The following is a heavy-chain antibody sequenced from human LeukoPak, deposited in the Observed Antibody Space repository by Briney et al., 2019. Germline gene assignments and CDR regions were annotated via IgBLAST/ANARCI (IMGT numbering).Heavy chain of an antibody. Sequence: PGGSLRLSCAASGFTFSSYAMHWVRQAPGKGLEWVAVISYDGSNKYYADSVKGRFTISRDNSKNTLYLQMNSLRAEDTAVYYCAREVEGGCFDYWGQGTLVTVSS. CDR2: ISYDGSNK. J-gene: IGHJ4*02. V-gene: IGHV3-30-3*01. CDR1: GFTFSSYA. CDR3: AREVEGGCFDY. D-gene: IGHD6-19*01.